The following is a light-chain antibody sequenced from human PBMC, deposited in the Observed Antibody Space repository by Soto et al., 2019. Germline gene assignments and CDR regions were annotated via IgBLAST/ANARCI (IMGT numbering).Light chain of an antibody. J-gene: IGKJ5*01. CDR1: QGISSY. CDR2: AAS. Sequence: DLQMPQSPATLPAYVGDRFTSTCRASQGISSYLALYQQKPWTAPKLLIYAASTFQSGVPSRFSGSGSGTEFTLTNSRLSREYFATYYCQEFNIYMLTFGQG. V-gene: IGKV1-9*01. CDR3: QEFNIYMLT.